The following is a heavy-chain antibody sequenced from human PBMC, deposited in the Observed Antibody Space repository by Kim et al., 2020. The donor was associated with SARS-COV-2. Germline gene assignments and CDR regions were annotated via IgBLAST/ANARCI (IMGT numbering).Heavy chain of an antibody. D-gene: IGHD3-9*01. V-gene: IGHV3-21*01. CDR3: ARDLTAKMYYFDY. J-gene: IGHJ4*02. Sequence: YADSVKGRFTISRDNAKNSLYLQMNSLRAEDTAVYYCARDLTAKMYYFDYWGQGTLVTVSS.